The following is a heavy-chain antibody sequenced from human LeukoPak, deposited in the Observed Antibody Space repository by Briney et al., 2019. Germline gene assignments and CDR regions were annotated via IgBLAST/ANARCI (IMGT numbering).Heavy chain of an antibody. CDR3: AKSVSALRSYHGMDV. Sequence: PGGSLRLSCAASGFTFDDYAMHWVRQAPGKGLEWVSGISWNSGSIGYADSVKGRFTISRDDAKNSLYLQMNSLRAEDTALYYCAKSVSALRSYHGMDVWGQGTTVTVSS. CDR1: GFTFDDYA. D-gene: IGHD1-14*01. J-gene: IGHJ6*02. CDR2: ISWNSGSI. V-gene: IGHV3-9*01.